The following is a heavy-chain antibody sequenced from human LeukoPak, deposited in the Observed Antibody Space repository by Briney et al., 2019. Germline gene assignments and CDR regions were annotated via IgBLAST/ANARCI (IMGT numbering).Heavy chain of an antibody. V-gene: IGHV3-30-3*01. CDR1: GFTYNNYA. Sequence: GGSLRLSCAASGFTYNNYAIHWVRQAPGKGLEWVAIISFDGGNKYYADSVKGRFTISRDNSKNTLYLQMNSLRAEDTAVYYCARDGIVGSPLFKFDYWGQGTLVTVSS. D-gene: IGHD1-26*01. CDR3: ARDGIVGSPLFKFDY. CDR2: ISFDGGNK. J-gene: IGHJ4*02.